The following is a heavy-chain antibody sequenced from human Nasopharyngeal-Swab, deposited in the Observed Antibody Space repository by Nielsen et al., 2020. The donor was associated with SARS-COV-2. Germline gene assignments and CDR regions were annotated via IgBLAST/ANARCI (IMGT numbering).Heavy chain of an antibody. CDR3: ARMHCGGDCYSRGEDAFDL. V-gene: IGHV1-69*13. CDR1: GGTYSIYA. D-gene: IGHD2-21*02. Sequence: SVKVFCKASGGTYSIYAISWVRQAPGHGPEWMGGIIPIFGTSNYAQKFQGRVTITADEFTSTAYMELSSLRSVDTAVYYCARMHCGGDCYSRGEDAFDLWGQGTLVTVSS. J-gene: IGHJ3*01. CDR2: IIPIFGTS.